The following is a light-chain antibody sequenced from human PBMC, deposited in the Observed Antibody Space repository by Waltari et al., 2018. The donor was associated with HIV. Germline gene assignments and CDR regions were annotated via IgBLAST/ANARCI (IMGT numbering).Light chain of an antibody. Sequence: DIQLTQSPSFLSASLKARVTITCLTSQGISTSLAWYQQRPGQAPELLIYDASVLHTGVPSRFSGSGSGTRFTLTISSLQPDDFGVYYCQQLHTYPHSFGGGTNVE. J-gene: IGKJ4*01. CDR1: QGISTS. CDR2: DAS. CDR3: QQLHTYPHS. V-gene: IGKV1-9*01.